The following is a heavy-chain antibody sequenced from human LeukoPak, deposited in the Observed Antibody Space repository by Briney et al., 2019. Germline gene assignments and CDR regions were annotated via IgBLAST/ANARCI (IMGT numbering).Heavy chain of an antibody. D-gene: IGHD1-1*01. Sequence: GGSLRLSCAASGFTFSSYGMHWVRQAPGKGLEWVAVISYDGSNKYYADSVKGRFTISRDNSKNTLYLQMNSLRAEDTAVYYCFLGWNDAAFDIWGQGTVVTVSS. J-gene: IGHJ3*02. V-gene: IGHV3-30*03. CDR2: ISYDGSNK. CDR3: FLGWNDAAFDI. CDR1: GFTFSSYG.